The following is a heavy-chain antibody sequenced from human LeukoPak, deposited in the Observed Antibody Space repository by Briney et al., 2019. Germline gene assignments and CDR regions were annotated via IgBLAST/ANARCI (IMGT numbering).Heavy chain of an antibody. CDR3: ARAGIAAAEDY. V-gene: IGHV3-48*04. Sequence: AGGSLRLSCAASGFTFSSYSMNWVRQAPGKGLEWVSYISSSSSTIYYADSVKGRFTISRDNAKNSLYLQMNSLRAEDTAVYYCARAGIAAAEDYWGQGTLVTVSS. CDR1: GFTFSSYS. D-gene: IGHD6-13*01. J-gene: IGHJ4*02. CDR2: ISSSSSTI.